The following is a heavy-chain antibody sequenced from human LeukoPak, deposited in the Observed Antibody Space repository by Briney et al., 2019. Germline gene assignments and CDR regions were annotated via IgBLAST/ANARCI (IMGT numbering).Heavy chain of an antibody. Sequence: GGSLRLSCAPSGFTISSNYMNWVRQAPGNGLEWVSVISTGGTTYYASSVQGRFTISRDYSKNTLYLEMNNLRAEDTAVYYCARVSGYSGYDTLDYWGQGTLVTVS. J-gene: IGHJ4*02. CDR3: ARVSGYSGYDTLDY. CDR2: ISTGGTT. D-gene: IGHD5-12*01. V-gene: IGHV3-66*01. CDR1: GFTISSNY.